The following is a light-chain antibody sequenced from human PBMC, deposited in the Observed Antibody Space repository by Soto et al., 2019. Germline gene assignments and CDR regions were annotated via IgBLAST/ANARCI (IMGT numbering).Light chain of an antibody. CDR3: QQSYTTPLT. J-gene: IGKJ4*01. V-gene: IGKV1-39*01. CDR1: QSTYSY. CDR2: GAS. Sequence: DIQMTQSPSSLSASVGDRVTITCRASQSTYSYLNWYQQKPGRAPKLLIYGASTLQSGVPSRFSGSGYGKDLTLTISSLQPEDFESYYCQQSYTTPLTFGGGTKVEIK.